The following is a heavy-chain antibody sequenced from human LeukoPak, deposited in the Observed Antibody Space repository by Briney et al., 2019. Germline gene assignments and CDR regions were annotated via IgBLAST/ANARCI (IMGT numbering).Heavy chain of an antibody. D-gene: IGHD6-19*01. CDR3: ARVRPGGIAVAGTMYY. CDR1: GFTVSSNY. Sequence: GGSLRLSCAASGFTVSSNYMSWVRQAPGKGLEWLSVIYSGGSTYYADSVKGRFTISRDNSKNTLYLQMTSLRAEDTAVYYCARVRPGGIAVAGTMYYWGQGTLVTVSS. V-gene: IGHV3-66*02. J-gene: IGHJ4*02. CDR2: IYSGGST.